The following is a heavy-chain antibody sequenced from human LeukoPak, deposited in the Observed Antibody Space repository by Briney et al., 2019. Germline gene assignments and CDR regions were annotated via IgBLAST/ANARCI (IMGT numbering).Heavy chain of an antibody. CDR1: GNYW. CDR2: INGDGSWT. Sequence: GGSLRLSCAASGNYWMHWVRQAPGKGLVWVSHINGDGSWTTYADSVKGRFTISKDNAKNTVCLQMNNLRAEDTAVYYCVSFYETYWGRGTLVTVSS. D-gene: IGHD2-2*01. V-gene: IGHV3-74*01. J-gene: IGHJ4*02. CDR3: VSFYETY.